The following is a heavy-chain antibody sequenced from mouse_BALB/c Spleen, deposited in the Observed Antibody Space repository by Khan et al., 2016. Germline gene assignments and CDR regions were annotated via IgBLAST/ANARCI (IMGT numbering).Heavy chain of an antibody. V-gene: IGHV9-3-1*01. Sequence: QIQLVQSGPELKKPGKTVKISCKASGYTFTNYGMNWVKQAPGKGLKWMGWINTYSGESTYADDFKGRFAFSLETSANTSYLQINNLKNEDTATXVCARYRYYYGSSRYFDVGGAGTTVTVSS. J-gene: IGHJ1*01. CDR3: ARYRYYYGSSRYFDV. CDR1: GYTFTNYG. D-gene: IGHD1-1*01. CDR2: INTYSGES.